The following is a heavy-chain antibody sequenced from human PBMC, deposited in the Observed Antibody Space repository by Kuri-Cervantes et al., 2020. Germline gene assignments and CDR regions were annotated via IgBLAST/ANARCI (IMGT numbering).Heavy chain of an antibody. Sequence: LSLTCAASGFTFDDYAMHWVRQAPGKGLEWVSGISWNSGSIDYADSVKGRFTISRDNARNSLYLQMNSLRPEDTAIYYCARDEDDYGDFGAFDLWGQGTMVTVSS. CDR3: ARDEDDYGDFGAFDL. D-gene: IGHD4-17*01. V-gene: IGHV3-9*01. CDR1: GFTFDDYA. J-gene: IGHJ3*01. CDR2: ISWNSGSI.